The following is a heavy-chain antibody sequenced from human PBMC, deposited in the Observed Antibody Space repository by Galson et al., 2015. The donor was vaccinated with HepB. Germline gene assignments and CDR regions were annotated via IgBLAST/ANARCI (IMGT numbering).Heavy chain of an antibody. Sequence: ETLSLTCTVSGGSFTSNNYYWAWIRQPPGKGLEWIGSIYYSRSTYYNPSLKSRVAISVDTSKNQFSLKLSSVTAADTAVYYCADLWRGGYSDGGYWGQGTLVTVSS. CDR2: IYYSRST. CDR3: ADLWRGGYSDGGY. D-gene: IGHD5-18*01. CDR1: GGSFTSNNYY. J-gene: IGHJ4*02. V-gene: IGHV4-39*07.